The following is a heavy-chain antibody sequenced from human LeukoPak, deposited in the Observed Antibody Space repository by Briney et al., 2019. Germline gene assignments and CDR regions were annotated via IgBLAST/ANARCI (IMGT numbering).Heavy chain of an antibody. CDR1: GFTFSDYY. CDR2: ISSSGSTI. CDR3: ARDRRLAVAGAADY. Sequence: PGGFLRLSCAASGFTFSDYYMSWIRQAPGKGLEWVSYISSSGSTIYYADSVKGRFTISRDNAKNSLYLQMNSLRAEDTAVYYCARDRRLAVAGAADYWGQGTLVTVSS. J-gene: IGHJ4*02. D-gene: IGHD6-19*01. V-gene: IGHV3-11*01.